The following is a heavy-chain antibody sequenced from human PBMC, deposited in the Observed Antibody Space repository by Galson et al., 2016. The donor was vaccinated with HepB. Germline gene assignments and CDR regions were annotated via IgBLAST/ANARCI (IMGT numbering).Heavy chain of an antibody. Sequence: SLRLSCAASGFTVSASSTTWVRPAPGKGLEWVSTIHRGGGTYYTYSVKGRFTIARDRSKNTLYLQMSSLKVEDTAVYYCAVVGDGSRDWGQGTLVTVSS. J-gene: IGHJ4*02. V-gene: IGHV3-66*01. CDR1: GFTVSASS. D-gene: IGHD2-15*01. CDR2: IHRGGGT. CDR3: AVVGDGSRD.